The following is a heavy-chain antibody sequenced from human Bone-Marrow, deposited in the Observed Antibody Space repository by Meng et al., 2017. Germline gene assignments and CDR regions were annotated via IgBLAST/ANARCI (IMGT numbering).Heavy chain of an antibody. D-gene: IGHD3-3*01. Sequence: SETLSLTCTVSGGSISSYYWSWIRQPPGQGLEWIGSIYYSGSTNYNPSLKSRVTISVDTSKNQFSLKLSSVTAADTAVYYCAGVITIFGVVIIPYWYFDLWGRGTLVTVSS. V-gene: IGHV4-59*01. CDR3: AGVITIFGVVIIPYWYFDL. CDR2: IYYSGST. J-gene: IGHJ2*01. CDR1: GGSISSYY.